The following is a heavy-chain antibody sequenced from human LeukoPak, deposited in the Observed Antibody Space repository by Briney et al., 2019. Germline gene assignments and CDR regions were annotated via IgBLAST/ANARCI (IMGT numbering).Heavy chain of an antibody. CDR1: GYSFASSW. V-gene: IGHV5-51*01. Sequence: GESLKISCKGSGYSFASSWIAWVRQMPGKGLEWMGIIDPGDSDTRYSPSFQGQVTISADKSISTAFLQWSSLKASDTAMYYCARLRWPRGGRSSFDYWGQGALVTVSS. CDR3: ARLRWPRGGRSSFDY. J-gene: IGHJ4*02. CDR2: IDPGDSDT. D-gene: IGHD3-10*01.